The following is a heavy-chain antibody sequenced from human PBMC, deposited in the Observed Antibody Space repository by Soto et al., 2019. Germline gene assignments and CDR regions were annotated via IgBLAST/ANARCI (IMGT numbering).Heavy chain of an antibody. CDR2: IYHSGST. D-gene: IGHD1-1*01. V-gene: IGHV4-30-2*01. J-gene: IGHJ4*02. CDR3: ARESNGRFDY. Sequence: SETLSLTCAFSVVSISSGGYSCSWIRQPPGKGLEWIGYIYHSGSTYYNPSLKSRVTISVDRSKNQFSLKLSSVTAADTAVYYCARESNGRFDYWGQGTLGIVSS. CDR1: VVSISSGGYS.